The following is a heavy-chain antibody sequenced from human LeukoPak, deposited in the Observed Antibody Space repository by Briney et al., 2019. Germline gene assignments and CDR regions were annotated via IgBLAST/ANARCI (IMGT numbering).Heavy chain of an antibody. CDR2: IYYSGST. Sequence: PSETLSLTCTLSRGSISSSGYYWGWIRQPPGKGLEWIGSIYYSGSTNYNPSLKSRVTISVDTSKNQFSLKLSSVTAADTAVYYCARVGTGNFDYWGQGTLVTVSS. CDR3: ARVGTGNFDY. V-gene: IGHV4-39*07. D-gene: IGHD1-14*01. CDR1: RGSISSSGYY. J-gene: IGHJ4*02.